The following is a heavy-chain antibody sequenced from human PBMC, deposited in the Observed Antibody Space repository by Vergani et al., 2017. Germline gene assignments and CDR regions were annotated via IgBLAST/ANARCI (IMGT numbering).Heavy chain of an antibody. J-gene: IGHJ6*02. CDR3: ARLRAYYYYGMDV. CDR1: GGSFSGYY. CDR2: INHSGST. V-gene: IGHV4-34*01. Sequence: QVQLQQWGAGLLKPSETLSLTCAVYGGSFSGYYWSWIRQPPGKGLEWIGEINHSGSTNYNPSLKSRVTISVDTSKNQFSLKLSYVTAADTAVYYCARLRAYYYYGMDVWGQGTTVTVSS.